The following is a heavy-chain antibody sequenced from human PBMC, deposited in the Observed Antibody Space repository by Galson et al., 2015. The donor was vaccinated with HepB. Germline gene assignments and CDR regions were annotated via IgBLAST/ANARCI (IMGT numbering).Heavy chain of an antibody. D-gene: IGHD6-19*01. Sequence: SVKVSCKASGGTFSSYAISWVRQAPGQGLEWMGGIIPIFGTANYAQKFQGRVTITADESTSTAYMELSSLRSEDTAVYYCARGREQWLANDAFDIWGQGTMVTVSS. V-gene: IGHV1-69*13. CDR2: IIPIFGTA. CDR3: ARGREQWLANDAFDI. CDR1: GGTFSSYA. J-gene: IGHJ3*02.